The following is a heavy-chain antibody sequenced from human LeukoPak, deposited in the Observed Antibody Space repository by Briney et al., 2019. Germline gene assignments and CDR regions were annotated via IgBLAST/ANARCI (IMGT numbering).Heavy chain of an antibody. CDR1: GFTFSSYA. Sequence: PGGSLRLSCAASGFTFSSYAMSWVRQAPGKGLEWVSAISGSGGSTYYADSVKGRFTISRDNSKNTLYLQMNSLRAEDTAVYYCAKGQIVATILSAIDYWGQGTLVTVSS. CDR3: AKGQIVATILSAIDY. CDR2: ISGSGGST. D-gene: IGHD5-12*01. V-gene: IGHV3-23*01. J-gene: IGHJ4*02.